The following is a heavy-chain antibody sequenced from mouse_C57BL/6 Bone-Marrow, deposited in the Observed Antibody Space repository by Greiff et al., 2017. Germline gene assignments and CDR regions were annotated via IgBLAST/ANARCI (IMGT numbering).Heavy chain of an antibody. D-gene: IGHD2-4*01. CDR3: ARDDYEGAMDY. Sequence: QVQLQQPGAELVKPGASVKLSCKASGYTFTSYWMHWVKQRPGRGLEWIGRFDPNSGGTKYNEKFKSKATLTVDKPSSTAYMQLSSLTSEDSAVYYCARDDYEGAMDYWGQGTSVTVSS. CDR2: FDPNSGGT. CDR1: GYTFTSYW. V-gene: IGHV1-72*01. J-gene: IGHJ4*01.